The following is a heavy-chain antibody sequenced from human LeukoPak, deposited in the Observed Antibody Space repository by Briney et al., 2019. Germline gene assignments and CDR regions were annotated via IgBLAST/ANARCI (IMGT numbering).Heavy chain of an antibody. Sequence: SETLSLTCTVSGDSISSYYWSWIRQPPGKGLKWIGCIYYSGSTNYNPSLKSRVTISVDTSKNQFSLKLSSVTAADTAVYYCARDRGAVNAFDIWGQGTMVTVSS. CDR3: ARDRGAVNAFDI. D-gene: IGHD3-10*01. CDR2: IYYSGST. J-gene: IGHJ3*02. V-gene: IGHV4-59*01. CDR1: GDSISSYY.